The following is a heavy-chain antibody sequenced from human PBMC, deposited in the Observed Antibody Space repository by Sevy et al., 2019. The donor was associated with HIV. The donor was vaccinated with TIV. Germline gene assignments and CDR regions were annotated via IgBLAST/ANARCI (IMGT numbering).Heavy chain of an antibody. D-gene: IGHD1-26*01. CDR2: IYPGDSDS. Sequence: GGSLKISFRGSGYIFSTSLIVWVCQMPGKGLELRGRIYPGDSDSTYSPSFQVHVTFSVAKSVTTAYLQWSSLKASDTAIYYCARVSDTGSFPFDFWGQGTLVTVSS. CDR1: GYIFSTSL. V-gene: IGHV5-51*01. CDR3: ARVSDTGSFPFDF. J-gene: IGHJ4*02.